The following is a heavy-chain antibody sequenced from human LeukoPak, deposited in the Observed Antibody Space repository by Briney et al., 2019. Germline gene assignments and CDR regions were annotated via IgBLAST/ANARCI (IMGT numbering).Heavy chain of an antibody. CDR3: ARSVVVPAAPMYWFDP. CDR1: GYTFTSYY. Sequence: ASVKVSCKASGYTFTSYYMHWVRQAPRQGLGWMGIINPSGGSTSYAQKFQGRVTMTRDTSTSTVYMELSSLRSEDTAVYYCARSVVVPAAPMYWFDPWGQGTLVTVSS. J-gene: IGHJ5*02. V-gene: IGHV1-46*03. CDR2: INPSGGST. D-gene: IGHD2-2*01.